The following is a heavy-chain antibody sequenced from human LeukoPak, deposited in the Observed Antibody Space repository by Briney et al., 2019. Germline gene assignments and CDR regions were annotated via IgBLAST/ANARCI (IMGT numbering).Heavy chain of an antibody. D-gene: IGHD4-17*01. J-gene: IGHJ4*02. CDR3: ARGGDYGGVRGGFDY. V-gene: IGHV4-30-4*01. CDR1: GGSISSGDYY. Sequence: SETLSLTCTVSGGSISSGDYYWSWIRQPPGKGLEWIGYIYYSGSTYYNPSLRSRVTISVDTSKNQFSLKLSSVTAADTAVYYCARGGDYGGVRGGFDYWGQGTLVTVSS. CDR2: IYYSGST.